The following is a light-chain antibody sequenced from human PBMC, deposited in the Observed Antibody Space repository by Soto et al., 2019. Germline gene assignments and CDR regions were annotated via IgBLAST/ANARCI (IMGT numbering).Light chain of an antibody. CDR3: NSYKSSSTLV. CDR1: SSDVGGYNY. Sequence: QSVLTQPASVSGSPGQSITISCTGTSSDVGGYNYVSWYQQHPGKAPKLMIYDVSNRPSGVSNRFSGSKSGNTASLTISGLQAEDEDDYYCNSYKSSSTLVFGTGTKVTV. J-gene: IGLJ1*01. CDR2: DVS. V-gene: IGLV2-14*01.